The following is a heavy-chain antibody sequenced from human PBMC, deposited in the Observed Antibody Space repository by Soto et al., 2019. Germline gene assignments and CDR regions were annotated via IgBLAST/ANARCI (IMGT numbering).Heavy chain of an antibody. Sequence: QVQLVESGGGVVQPGRSLRLSCAASGFTFNNYGMHWVRQAPGNGLEWLAVIWNDGSNNYYANSVKGRFTISRDNSKNTLYLQMSRLRAEDTAVYYCARRQITPPTRGAANARGGMDVWGQGTTVTVSS. CDR2: IWNDGSNN. CDR3: ARRQITPPTRGAANARGGMDV. V-gene: IGHV3-33*01. CDR1: GFTFNNYG. D-gene: IGHD6-13*01. J-gene: IGHJ6*02.